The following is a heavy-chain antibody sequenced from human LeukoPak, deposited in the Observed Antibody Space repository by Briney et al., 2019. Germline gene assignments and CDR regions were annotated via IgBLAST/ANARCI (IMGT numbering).Heavy chain of an antibody. Sequence: GASVKVSCKASGYTFTSYGISWVRQAPGQGLEWMGWISAYNGNTNYAQKLQGRVTITTDTTTSTPYMERRSLRSDDTAVYYCARDLGGATAFDYWGQGTLVTVSS. D-gene: IGHD1-26*01. J-gene: IGHJ4*02. CDR2: ISAYNGNT. CDR1: GYTFTSYG. V-gene: IGHV1-18*01. CDR3: ARDLGGATAFDY.